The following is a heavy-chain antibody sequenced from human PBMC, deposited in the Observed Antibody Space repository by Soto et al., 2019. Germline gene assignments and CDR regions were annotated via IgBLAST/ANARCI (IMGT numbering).Heavy chain of an antibody. J-gene: IGHJ4*02. Sequence: PGGSLRLSCAASGFTFSDHYMDWVRQAPWKGLEWVGRIRSKANSYMTEYAASVKGRFTISRDDSKNSLYLQMNSLKTEDTAVYYCARDSSSCRGGHCYFDNWGQGALVTVSS. CDR3: ARDSSSCRGGHCYFDN. D-gene: IGHD2-15*01. V-gene: IGHV3-72*01. CDR1: GFTFSDHY. CDR2: IRSKANSYMT.